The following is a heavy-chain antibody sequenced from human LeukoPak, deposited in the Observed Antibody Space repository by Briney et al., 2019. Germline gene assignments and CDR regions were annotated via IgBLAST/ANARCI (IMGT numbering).Heavy chain of an antibody. CDR2: IYPGDSDS. CDR1: GYSFTNYW. Sequence: GESLKISCKGSGYSFTNYWIGWVRQMPGKGLEYMGIIYPGDSDSRYSPSFRGQVTISADKSISTAYLQWSSLRASDTAMYYCARQSPGDIVVVPAATFDLWGQGTLVTVSS. D-gene: IGHD2-2*01. V-gene: IGHV5-51*01. CDR3: ARQSPGDIVVVPAATFDL. J-gene: IGHJ4*02.